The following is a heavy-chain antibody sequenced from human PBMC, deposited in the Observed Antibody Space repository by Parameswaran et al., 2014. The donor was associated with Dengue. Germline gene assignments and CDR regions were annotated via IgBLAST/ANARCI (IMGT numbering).Heavy chain of an antibody. J-gene: IGHJ6*02. D-gene: IGHD2-15*01. V-gene: IGHV3-30-3*01. Sequence: WIRQPPGKGLEWVAVISYDGSNKYYADSVKGRFTISRDNSKNTLYLQMNSLRAEDTAVYYCAREGYCSGGSCYYYGMDVWAKGPRSPSP. CDR2: ISYDGSNK. CDR3: AREGYCSGGSCYYYGMDV.